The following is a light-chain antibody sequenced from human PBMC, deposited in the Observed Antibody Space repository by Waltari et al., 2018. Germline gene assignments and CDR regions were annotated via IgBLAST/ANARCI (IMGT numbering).Light chain of an antibody. J-gene: IGLJ1*01. CDR1: DSDVGAYDF. CDR3: SSYTTSSAPGV. CDR2: EDS. V-gene: IGLV2-14*01. Sequence: QSALTQPASVSGSPGQSITISCSGTDSDVGAYDFVSWYQQHPGKAPHLIIYEDSNRPSGISNRFSASKSGNPASLTISGLQAEDEADYYCSSYTTSSAPGVFGTGTRVTVL.